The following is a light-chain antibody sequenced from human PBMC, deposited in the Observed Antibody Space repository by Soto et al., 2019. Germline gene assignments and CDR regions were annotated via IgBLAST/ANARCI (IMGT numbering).Light chain of an antibody. Sequence: EIVLTQSPGTLSLSPGERATLSCRASQSVSSSYLAWYQQKPGQAPRLLIYGASSRATGIPDRFSGSGSGTDFTLTISRLEPEDFAVYYCQQYGSSPPLFTFGPGNKVDFK. V-gene: IGKV3-20*01. CDR1: QSVSSSY. CDR2: GAS. CDR3: QQYGSSPPLFT. J-gene: IGKJ3*01.